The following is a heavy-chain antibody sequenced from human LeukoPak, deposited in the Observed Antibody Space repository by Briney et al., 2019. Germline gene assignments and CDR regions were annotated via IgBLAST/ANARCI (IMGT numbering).Heavy chain of an antibody. CDR3: AKDRLGLTAPKPYFDY. Sequence: PGGSLRLSCAASGFTLSSNGIHWVRQAPGRGLEWVAVISYDESSKYYADSVKGRFTVSRDNSKNTVFLQMNSLRTEDTAVYYCAKDRLGLTAPKPYFDYWGQGTLVTLSS. D-gene: IGHD3-16*01. J-gene: IGHJ4*02. CDR1: GFTLSSNG. V-gene: IGHV3-30*18. CDR2: ISYDESSK.